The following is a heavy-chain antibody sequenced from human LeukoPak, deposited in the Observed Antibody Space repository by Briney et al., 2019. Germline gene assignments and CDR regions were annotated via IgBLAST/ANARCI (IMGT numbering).Heavy chain of an antibody. V-gene: IGHV3-23*01. CDR1: GFTFSSYA. D-gene: IGHD3-9*01. CDR2: ITGSGGNT. J-gene: IGHJ4*02. Sequence: GGSLRLSCAASGFTFSSYAMHWVRQAPGKGLEWVAVITGSGGNTYYADSVKGRFTISRDNSKNTVFLQMNSLRAEDTAVYYCAKWGDYDVLTGYYVSDYWGQGTLVTVSS. CDR3: AKWGDYDVLTGYYVSDY.